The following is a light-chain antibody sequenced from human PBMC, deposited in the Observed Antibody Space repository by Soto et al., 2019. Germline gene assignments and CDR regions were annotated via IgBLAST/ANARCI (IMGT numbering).Light chain of an antibody. CDR2: AAS. Sequence: IQTPHSPSSFSAAGVDRVNLTCRASQSLRTYFHWYQQKPGKAPKLLIYAASSLQSGVPSRFSGSGARTDFTLTISRQQPENVATHYCQHSYTWYTFGQGTKVDIK. CDR1: QSLRTY. V-gene: IGKV1-39*01. CDR3: QHSYTWYT. J-gene: IGKJ2*01.